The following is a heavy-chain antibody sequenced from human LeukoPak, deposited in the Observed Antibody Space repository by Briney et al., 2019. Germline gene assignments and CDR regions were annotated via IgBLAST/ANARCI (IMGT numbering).Heavy chain of an antibody. CDR2: IKQDGSEK. D-gene: IGHD2/OR15-2a*01. J-gene: IGHJ4*02. CDR1: GLTFSSHW. V-gene: IGHV3-7*01. Sequence: GGSLRLSCAASGLTFSSHWMHWVRQAPGKGLEWVANIKQDGSEKYYVDSVKGRFTISRDNAKNSLYLQMNSLRVEDTAVYYCAREYRGSRYFRGQGTLVTVSS. CDR3: AREYRGSRYF.